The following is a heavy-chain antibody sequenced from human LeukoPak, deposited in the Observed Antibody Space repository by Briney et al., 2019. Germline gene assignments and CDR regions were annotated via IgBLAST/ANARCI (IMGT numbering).Heavy chain of an antibody. CDR3: ARVLYSSSWYGIDY. V-gene: IGHV1-2*02. J-gene: IGHJ4*02. CDR2: INPNSGGT. Sequence: ASVTVSCTASGYTFTGYYMHWVRQAPGQGLEWMGWINPNSGGTNYAQKFQGRVTMTRDTSISTAYMELSRLRSDDTAVYYCARVLYSSSWYGIDYWGQGTLVTVSS. D-gene: IGHD6-13*01. CDR1: GYTFTGYY.